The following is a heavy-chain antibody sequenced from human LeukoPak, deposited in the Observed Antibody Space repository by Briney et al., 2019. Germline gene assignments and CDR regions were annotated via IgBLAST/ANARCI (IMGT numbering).Heavy chain of an antibody. CDR1: GGTFSSYA. J-gene: IGHJ5*02. CDR2: IIPILGIA. V-gene: IGHV1-69*04. Sequence: SVKVSCKASGGTFSSYAISWVRQAPGQGLEWMGRIIPILGIANYAQKFQGRVTITADKPTSTAYMELSSLRSEDTAVYYCARSITMVRGADINWFDPWGQGTLVTVSS. CDR3: ARSITMVRGADINWFDP. D-gene: IGHD3-10*01.